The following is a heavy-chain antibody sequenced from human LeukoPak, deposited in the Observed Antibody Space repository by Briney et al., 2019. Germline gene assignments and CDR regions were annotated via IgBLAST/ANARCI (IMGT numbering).Heavy chain of an antibody. V-gene: IGHV3-30*18. J-gene: IGHJ4*02. CDR2: ISYAGDKK. D-gene: IGHD3-10*01. CDR3: AKPLLPSDHGECFDY. CDR1: GFTFTRYG. Sequence: GGSLRLSCAASGFTFTRYGKHWVRQAPGKGLEWMAFISYAGDKKYYADSVKGRFTISRDTSKNTLYLQMDSLRAEDTAVYYCAKPLLPSDHGECFDYWGQGTLVTVSS.